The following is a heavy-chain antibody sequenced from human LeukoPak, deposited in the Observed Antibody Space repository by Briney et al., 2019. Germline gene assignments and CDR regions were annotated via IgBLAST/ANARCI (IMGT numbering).Heavy chain of an antibody. Sequence: TGGSLRLSCAASGFTFSSYEMNWVRQAPGKGLEWVSYISSSGSTIYYADSVKGRFTISRDNAKNSLYLQMNSLRAEDTALYYCAKDSMVRGVPPMPYNWFDPWGQGTLVTVSS. D-gene: IGHD3-10*01. CDR1: GFTFSSYE. J-gene: IGHJ5*02. CDR3: AKDSMVRGVPPMPYNWFDP. V-gene: IGHV3-48*03. CDR2: ISSSGSTI.